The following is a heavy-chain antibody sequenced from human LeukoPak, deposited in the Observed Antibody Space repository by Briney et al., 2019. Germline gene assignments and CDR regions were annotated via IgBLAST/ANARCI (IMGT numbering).Heavy chain of an antibody. V-gene: IGHV4-59*01. J-gene: IGHJ2*01. CDR2: TSYSGST. CDR1: GGSISSYY. Sequence: PSETLSLTCTVSGGSISSYYWSWIRQPPGRGLEWIGYTSYSGSTDYNPSLRSRVTMSVDTSKNRLSLKLSSVTAADTAVYYCGRRTSYDTLTGYTYWYFDLWGRGTLVTVSS. CDR3: GRRTSYDTLTGYTYWYFDL. D-gene: IGHD3-9*01.